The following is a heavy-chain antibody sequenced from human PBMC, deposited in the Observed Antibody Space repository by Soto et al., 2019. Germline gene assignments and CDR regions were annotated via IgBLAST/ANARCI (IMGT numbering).Heavy chain of an antibody. CDR1: CGSINYVDWY. Sequence: QVQLQESGPGLVKASQNLSPTCRLFCGSINYVDWYWNWIRQSPVKVLEWIGYIYSGGRTHYSPSLKSRLNLSLATSNNLLSLRLTSVTAAETAVYYCARMGLHLWEWSRKWFDPWGRGTLVTVSS. CDR2: IYSGGRT. J-gene: IGHJ5*02. V-gene: IGHV4-31*03. D-gene: IGHD3-16*01. CDR3: ARMGLHLWEWSRKWFDP.